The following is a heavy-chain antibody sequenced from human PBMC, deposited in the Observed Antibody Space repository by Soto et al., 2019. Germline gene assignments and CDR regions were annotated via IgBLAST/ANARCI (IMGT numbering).Heavy chain of an antibody. D-gene: IGHD3-16*02. CDR1: GGTFSRYS. CDR2: IIPIFGIP. J-gene: IGHJ5*02. V-gene: IGHV1-69*13. CDR3: ARGFPLWFDP. Sequence: GASVKVSCKASGGTFSRYSITWVRQAPGHGLEWIGRIIPIFGIPTYAQKFQGRVTITGDESASTAYMELSSLRSDDTAVYYCARGFPLWFDPWGQGTLVTVSS.